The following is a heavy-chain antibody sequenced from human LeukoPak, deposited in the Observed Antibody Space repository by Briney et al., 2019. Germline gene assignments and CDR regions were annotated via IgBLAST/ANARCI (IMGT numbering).Heavy chain of an antibody. V-gene: IGHV1-18*01. Sequence: ASVKVFCEASGYTFTSYGISWVRQAPGQGLEWMGWISAYNGNTNYAQKLQGRVTMTTDTSTSTAYMELRSLRSDDTAVYYCARDGYDSSGYYGMDVWGQGTTVTVSS. D-gene: IGHD3-22*01. J-gene: IGHJ6*02. CDR1: GYTFTSYG. CDR3: ARDGYDSSGYYGMDV. CDR2: ISAYNGNT.